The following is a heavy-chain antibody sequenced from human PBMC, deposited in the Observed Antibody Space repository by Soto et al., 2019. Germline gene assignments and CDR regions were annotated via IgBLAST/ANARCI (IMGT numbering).Heavy chain of an antibody. CDR2: SRNKANSYST. Sequence: EVQLVESGGGLVQPGGSLRLSCAASGFTFRDYYVDWVRQAPGKGLEWVGRSRNKANSYSTEYVASVRGRFTISRDDSKNVLYLQMNSLKTEDTAVYYCARDPNYCGPPMWGQGTLVIVSS. V-gene: IGHV3-72*01. CDR3: ARDPNYCGPPM. J-gene: IGHJ4*02. D-gene: IGHD3-10*01. CDR1: GFTFRDYY.